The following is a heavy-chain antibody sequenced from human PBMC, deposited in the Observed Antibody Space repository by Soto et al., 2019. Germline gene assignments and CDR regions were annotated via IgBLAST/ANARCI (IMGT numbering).Heavy chain of an antibody. CDR1: GESFSGYF. D-gene: IGHD6-6*01. V-gene: IGHV4-34*01. J-gene: IGHJ6*03. CDR2: INHSGST. Sequence: SETLSLTCAVYGESFSGYFWSWIRQPPGKGLEWIGEINHSGSTNYNPSLKSRVTISVDTSKNQFSLKLSSVTAADTAVYYCARVERSISRQHMYYYYYYMDVWGKGTTVTVSS. CDR3: ARVERSISRQHMYYYYYYMDV.